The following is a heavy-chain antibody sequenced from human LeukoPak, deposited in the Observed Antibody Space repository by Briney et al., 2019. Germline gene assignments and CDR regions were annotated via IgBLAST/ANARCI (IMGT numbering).Heavy chain of an antibody. J-gene: IGHJ4*02. CDR1: GGSFSGYY. V-gene: IGHV4-34*01. CDR3: ASLTFGGNSRGLVY. CDR2: INHSGST. D-gene: IGHD4-23*01. Sequence: SETLSLTCAVYGGSFSGYYWSWIRQPPGKGLEWIGEINHSGSTNYNPSLKSRVTISVDTSKNQFSLKFSTVTAADTAVFYCASLTFGGNSRGLVYWGQGTLVTVSS.